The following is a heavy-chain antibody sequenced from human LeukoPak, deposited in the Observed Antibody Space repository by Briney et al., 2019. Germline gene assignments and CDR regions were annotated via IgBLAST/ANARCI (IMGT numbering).Heavy chain of an antibody. V-gene: IGHV1-69*04. J-gene: IGHJ4*02. CDR3: AILIVVPPDDY. CDR1: GGTFSSYA. D-gene: IGHD2-2*01. CDR2: IIPILGIA. Sequence: ASVKVSCKASGGTFSSYAISWVRQAPGQGLERMGRIIPILGIANYAQKFQGRVTITADKSTSTAYMELSSLRSEDTAVYYCAILIVVPPDDYWGQGTLVTVSS.